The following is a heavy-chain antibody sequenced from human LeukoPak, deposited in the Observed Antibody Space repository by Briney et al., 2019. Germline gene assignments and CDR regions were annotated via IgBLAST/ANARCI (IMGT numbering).Heavy chain of an antibody. CDR1: GFTFSSYS. V-gene: IGHV3-21*01. Sequence: GGSLRLSCAASGFTFSSYSMNWVRQAPGKGLEWVSSISSSNSYIYYADSVKGRFTISRDNAKNSLYLQMNSLRAEDTAVYYCARAFSGWVFDAFDIWGQGTMVTVSS. CDR3: ARAFSGWVFDAFDI. D-gene: IGHD6-19*01. J-gene: IGHJ3*02. CDR2: ISSSNSYI.